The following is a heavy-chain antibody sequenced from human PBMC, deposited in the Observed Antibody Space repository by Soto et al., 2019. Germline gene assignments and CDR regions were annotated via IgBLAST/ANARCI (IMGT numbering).Heavy chain of an antibody. Sequence: ASETLSLSCTVSGDSISSYYWSWIRQPPGKGLEWIGFIYNSGSTNYNPSLKSRVTISVDTSKNHFSLKLSSVTAADTAVYYCARPSGTYYNVGGYYHSRYMDVWGKGTTVTVSS. CDR2: IYNSGST. J-gene: IGHJ6*03. CDR1: GDSISSYY. CDR3: ARPSGTYYNVGGYYHSRYMDV. D-gene: IGHD3-10*01. V-gene: IGHV4-59*01.